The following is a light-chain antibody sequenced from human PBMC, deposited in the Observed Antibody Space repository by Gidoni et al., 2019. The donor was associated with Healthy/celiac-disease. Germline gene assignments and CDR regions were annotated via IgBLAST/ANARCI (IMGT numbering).Light chain of an antibody. J-gene: IGKJ1*01. V-gene: IGKV3-20*01. CDR1: HSVSSSY. CDR2: GAS. CDR3: QQYGSSPRT. Sequence: EIVLTQSPRTLSLSTGESATLSCRSSHSVSSSYLAWYQQTPVQAPRLLIYGASSRATGIPDRFSGSGSGADFTLTISRLEPEDFAVYYCQQYGSSPRTFGQGTKVEIK.